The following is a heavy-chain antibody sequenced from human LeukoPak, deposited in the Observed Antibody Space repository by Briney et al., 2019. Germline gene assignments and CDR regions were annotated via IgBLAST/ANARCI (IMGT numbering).Heavy chain of an antibody. D-gene: IGHD6-13*01. V-gene: IGHV4-61*02. CDR3: ARATYSSSWLEKDAFDI. J-gene: IGHJ3*02. Sequence: SETLSLTCTVSGGSISSGSYYWSWIRQPAGKGLEWIGRIYTSGSTNYNPSLKSRVTISVDTSKNQFSLKLSPVTAADTAVYYCARATYSSSWLEKDAFDIWGQGTMVTVSS. CDR1: GGSISSGSYY. CDR2: IYTSGST.